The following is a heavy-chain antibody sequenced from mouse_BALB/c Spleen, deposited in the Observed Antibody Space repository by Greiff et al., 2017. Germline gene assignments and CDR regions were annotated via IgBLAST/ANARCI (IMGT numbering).Heavy chain of an antibody. D-gene: IGHD1-2*01. CDR2: ISSGGST. CDR1: GFTFSSYA. J-gene: IGHJ1*01. Sequence: EVKLVESGGGLVKPGGSLKLSCAASGFTFSSYAMSWVRQTPEKRLEWVASISSGGSTYYPDSVKGRFTISRDNARNILYLQMSSLRSEDTAMYYCARGRRDGDWYFDVWGAGTTVTVSS. CDR3: ARGRRDGDWYFDV. V-gene: IGHV5-6-5*01.